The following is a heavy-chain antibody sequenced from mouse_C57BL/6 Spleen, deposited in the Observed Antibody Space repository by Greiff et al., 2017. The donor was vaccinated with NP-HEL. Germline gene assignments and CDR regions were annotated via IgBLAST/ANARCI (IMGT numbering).Heavy chain of an antibody. CDR3: ARSYDYVFDY. J-gene: IGHJ2*01. CDR1: GYSFTGYF. D-gene: IGHD2-4*01. CDR2: INPYNGDT. Sequence: EVKLMESGPELVKPGDSVKISCKASGYSFTGYFMNWVMQSHGKSLEWIGRINPYNGDTFYNQKFKGKATLTVDKSSSTAHMELRSLTSEDSAVYYCARSYDYVFDYWGQGTTLTVSS. V-gene: IGHV1-20*01.